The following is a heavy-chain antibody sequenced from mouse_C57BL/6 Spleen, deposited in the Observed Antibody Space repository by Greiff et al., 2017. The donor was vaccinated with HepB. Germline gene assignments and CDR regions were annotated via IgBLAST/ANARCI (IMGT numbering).Heavy chain of an antibody. Sequence: QVQLQQSGAELARPGASVKLSCKASGYTFTSYGISWVKQRTGQGLEWIGEIYPRSGNTNYNQKFKGKATLTADKSSSTAYMELRSLPSEDSAVYFCARVYYGSRDAIDYWGQGTSVTVSS. J-gene: IGHJ4*01. V-gene: IGHV1-81*01. CDR2: IYPRSGNT. D-gene: IGHD1-1*01. CDR1: GYTFTSYG. CDR3: ARVYYGSRDAIDY.